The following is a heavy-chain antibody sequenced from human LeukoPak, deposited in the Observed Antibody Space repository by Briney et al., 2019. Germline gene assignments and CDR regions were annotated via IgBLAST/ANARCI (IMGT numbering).Heavy chain of an antibody. CDR3: ARDGSGRSPYDAFDI. V-gene: IGHV4-39*07. J-gene: IGHJ3*02. CDR1: GVSISSSSYY. CDR2: IYYSGST. Sequence: SETLSLTCTVSGVSISSSSYYWGWIRQPPGKGLEWIGSIYYSGSTYYNQSLKSRVTISVDTSKNQFSLKLSSVTAADTAVYYCARDGSGRSPYDAFDIWGQGTMVTVSS. D-gene: IGHD6-19*01.